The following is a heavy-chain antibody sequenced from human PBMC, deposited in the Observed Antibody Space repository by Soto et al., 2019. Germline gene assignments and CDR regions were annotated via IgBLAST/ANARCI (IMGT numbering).Heavy chain of an antibody. CDR3: ADRRDGTDALDY. D-gene: IGHD1-26*01. CDR2: IYWDGDK. Sequence: QLTLKESGPSLVKPTQTLTLTCTFTGFSRSSNKVGVASIRQPPGKTLECLALIYWDGDKRYSPSLKCRVTLAKNASKNPVVLTMSNMAAVDTATCCYADRRDGTDALDYWGKGTLVAVAS. V-gene: IGHV2-5*02. J-gene: IGHJ4*02. CDR1: GFSRSSNKVG.